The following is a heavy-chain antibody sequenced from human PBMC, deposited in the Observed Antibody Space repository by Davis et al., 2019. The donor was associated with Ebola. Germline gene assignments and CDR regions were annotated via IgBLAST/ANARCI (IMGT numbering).Heavy chain of an antibody. CDR1: GFTFNSYS. Sequence: GESLKISCAASGFTFNSYSMNWVRQAPGKGLEWLSYISTTSATRYYADSAKGRFTISRDNAENSLYLQMNSLRDEDTAVYYCARGFWSGYSDSFDMWGQGTMVTVSS. J-gene: IGHJ3*02. CDR3: ARGFWSGYSDSFDM. CDR2: ISTTSATR. D-gene: IGHD3-3*01. V-gene: IGHV3-48*02.